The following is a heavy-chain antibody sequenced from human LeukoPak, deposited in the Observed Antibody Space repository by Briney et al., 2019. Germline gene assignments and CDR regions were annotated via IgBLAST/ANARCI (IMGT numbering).Heavy chain of an antibody. CDR3: SRPQQGIGFDY. J-gene: IGHJ4*02. V-gene: IGHV5-51*01. D-gene: IGHD7-27*01. CDR2: IYPGDSDT. CDR1: GYSFTSYW. Sequence: GESLQISCRGSGYSFTSYWIGWVRQMPGKGLEGMGIIYPGDSDTRYSPSFHVQVTISAAKSISTADLHLSMLKLPDTARDYYSRPQQGIGFDYWGQGTLVTVSS.